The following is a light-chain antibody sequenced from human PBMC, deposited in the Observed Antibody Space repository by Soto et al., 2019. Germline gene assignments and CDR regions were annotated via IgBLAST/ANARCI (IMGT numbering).Light chain of an antibody. CDR1: QSVLYSSNNKNY. Sequence: DIVMTQSPDSLAVSLGERATINCKSSQSVLYSSNNKNYLAWYQQKPGQPPKLLIYWASTRESGVPDRFSGSGSRTDSTLTISILQAEDVAVYYCQQYYSPWTFGQGTKVEIK. CDR3: QQYYSPWT. J-gene: IGKJ1*01. CDR2: WAS. V-gene: IGKV4-1*01.